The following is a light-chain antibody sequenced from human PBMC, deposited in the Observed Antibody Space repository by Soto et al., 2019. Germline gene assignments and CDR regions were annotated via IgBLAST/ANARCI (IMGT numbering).Light chain of an antibody. CDR3: QQYNKWPLT. CDR1: QSVSSN. CDR2: GAS. Sequence: IVMTQSPATLSVSPGEGATLSCRASQSVSSNLAWYQQKPGQAPRLLIYGASTRATGIPASFSGSGSGTDFTLTISSLRSEDFAVYYCQQYNKWPLTFGGGTKVEIK. V-gene: IGKV3-15*01. J-gene: IGKJ4*01.